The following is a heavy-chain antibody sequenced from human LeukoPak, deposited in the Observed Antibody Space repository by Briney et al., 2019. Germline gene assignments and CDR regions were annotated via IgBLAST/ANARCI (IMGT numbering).Heavy chain of an antibody. CDR3: ARLRWERGALDY. V-gene: IGHV1-2*02. J-gene: IGHJ4*02. CDR2: INPNNGDT. D-gene: IGHD1-26*01. CDR1: GYTFTGYF. Sequence: GASVKVSCKAAGYTFTGYFMDWVRQAPGQGLEWMGEINPNNGDTKFAQKFEGRVTMTRDTSITTAYMELSSLKPDDTAVYYCARLRWERGALDYWGQGTPVTVSS.